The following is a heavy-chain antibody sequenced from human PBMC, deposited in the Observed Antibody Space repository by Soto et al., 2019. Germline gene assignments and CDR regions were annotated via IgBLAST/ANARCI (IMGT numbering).Heavy chain of an antibody. V-gene: IGHV3-23*01. D-gene: IGHD2-15*01. Sequence: GGSLRLSCAASGFTFSSYAMSWVRQAPGKGLEWVSAISGSGGSTYYADSVKGRFTISRDNSKNTLYLQMNSLRAEDTAVYYCAKDEALVVVAATAADYWGQGTLVTVSS. CDR1: GFTFSSYA. CDR3: AKDEALVVVAATAADY. J-gene: IGHJ4*02. CDR2: ISGSGGST.